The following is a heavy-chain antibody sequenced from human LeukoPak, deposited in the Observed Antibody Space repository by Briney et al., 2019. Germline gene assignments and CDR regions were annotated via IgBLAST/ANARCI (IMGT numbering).Heavy chain of an antibody. J-gene: IGHJ1*01. CDR2: ISGSGGST. Sequence: PGRSLRLSCAASGFTFGDYAMHWVRQAPGKGLEWVSAISGSGGSTYYADSVKGRFTISRDNSKNTLYLQMSSLRAEDTAVYCCANYGDPPPPLEYFQHWGQGTLVTVSS. CDR3: ANYGDPPPPLEYFQH. D-gene: IGHD4-17*01. V-gene: IGHV3-23*01. CDR1: GFTFGDYA.